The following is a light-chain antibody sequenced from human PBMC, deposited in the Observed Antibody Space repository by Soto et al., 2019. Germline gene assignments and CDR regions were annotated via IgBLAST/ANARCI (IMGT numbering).Light chain of an antibody. J-gene: IGKJ5*01. Sequence: EIGVTHSPATLSLTKGERATLSCRASQSVSSYLAWYQQKPGQAPRLLIYDASNRATGIPARFSGSGSGTDFTLTICFLEAEDCAGYCSPERAFRLTSFCQGSSLEV. CDR3: PERAFRLTS. CDR1: QSVSSY. CDR2: DAS. V-gene: IGKV3-11*01.